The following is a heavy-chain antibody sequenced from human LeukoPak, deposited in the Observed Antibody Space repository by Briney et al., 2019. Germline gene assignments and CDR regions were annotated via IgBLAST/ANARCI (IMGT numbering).Heavy chain of an antibody. Sequence: ASVKVSCRASGYTFTDYYIHWVRQAPGQGLEWMGWINPNRGGTFYAQKFQGRVTMTRDTSITTAYMEMSGLKSDDTAVYYCARVDRGYCSSTSCSSRPWFDPWGQGTLVTVSS. CDR3: ARVDRGYCSSTSCSSRPWFDP. CDR1: GYTFTDYY. J-gene: IGHJ5*02. D-gene: IGHD2-2*01. V-gene: IGHV1-2*02. CDR2: INPNRGGT.